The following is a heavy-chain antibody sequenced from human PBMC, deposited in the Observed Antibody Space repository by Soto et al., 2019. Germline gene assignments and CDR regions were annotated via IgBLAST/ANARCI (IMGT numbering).Heavy chain of an antibody. Sequence: NPSETLSLTCTVSGGYISSGGYYWSWIRQHPGKGLEWIGYIFHSGSTYYNPSLKGRVTMSVDTSKNQFSLKLSSVTAADTAVYYCARGIFGVIILAPFDYWGQGTLVTVSS. D-gene: IGHD3-3*01. CDR3: ARGIFGVIILAPFDY. CDR2: IFHSGST. CDR1: GGYISSGGYY. J-gene: IGHJ4*02. V-gene: IGHV4-31*03.